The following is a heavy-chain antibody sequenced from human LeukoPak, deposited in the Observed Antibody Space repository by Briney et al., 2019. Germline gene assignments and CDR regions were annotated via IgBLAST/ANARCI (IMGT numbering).Heavy chain of an antibody. J-gene: IGHJ4*02. Sequence: QPGGSLRLPCAASVFSFNTYGMHWVRQSPGKGLEWVACIGHEGTIKYYAESVKGRFTVSRDNSNNMLYLQMNSLTTEDTAVYYCATELNPDLAFEYWGQGTLVTVSS. CDR1: VFSFNTYG. CDR3: ATELNPDLAFEY. D-gene: IGHD3/OR15-3a*01. V-gene: IGHV3-30*02. CDR2: IGHEGTIK.